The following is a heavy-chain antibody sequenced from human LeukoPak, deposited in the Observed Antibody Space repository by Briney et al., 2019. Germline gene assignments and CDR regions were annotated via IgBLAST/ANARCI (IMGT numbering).Heavy chain of an antibody. D-gene: IGHD2-8*02. V-gene: IGHV3-30*02. CDR1: GFTFSNAW. CDR2: IRYDGSNK. Sequence: GGSLGLSCAASGFTFSNAWMSWVRQAPGKGLEWVAFIRYDGSNKYYADSVKGRFTISRDNSKNTLYLQMNSLRAEDTAVYYCWSRYYYYMDVWGKGTTVTVSS. CDR3: WSRYYYYMDV. J-gene: IGHJ6*03.